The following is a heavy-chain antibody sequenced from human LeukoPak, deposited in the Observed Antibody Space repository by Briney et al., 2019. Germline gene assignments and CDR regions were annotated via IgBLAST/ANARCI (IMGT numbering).Heavy chain of an antibody. J-gene: IGHJ5*02. CDR3: ARHAKKVTTELDWFDP. D-gene: IGHD4-17*01. V-gene: IGHV4-59*08. CDR2: ISYSGST. Sequence: SETLSLTCTVSGGSISSSYWSWIRQPPGKGLEWIGYISYSGSTSYNPSLKSRVTISVDTSKNQFSLKLSSVTAADTAVYYCARHAKKVTTELDWFDPWGQGTLVTVSS. CDR1: GGSISSSY.